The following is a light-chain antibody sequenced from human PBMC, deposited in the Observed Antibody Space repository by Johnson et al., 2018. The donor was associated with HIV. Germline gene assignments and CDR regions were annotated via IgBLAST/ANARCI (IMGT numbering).Light chain of an antibody. CDR3: GTWDSGLGAVYV. J-gene: IGLJ1*01. V-gene: IGLV1-51*01. Sequence: QSVLTQPPSVSAAPGQKVTISCSGSSSNIGNNYVSWYQQLPGTVPKLLIYDNNKRPSGIPDRFSGSKSGTSATLGITGLQTGDEADYYCGTWDSGLGAVYVCGPGTKVTVL. CDR1: SSNIGNNY. CDR2: DNN.